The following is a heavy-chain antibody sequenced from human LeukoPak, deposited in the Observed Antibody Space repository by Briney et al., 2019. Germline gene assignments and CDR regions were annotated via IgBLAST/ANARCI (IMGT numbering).Heavy chain of an antibody. J-gene: IGHJ4*02. CDR3: AREVYDSSGYLDY. CDR2: IIPILGIA. D-gene: IGHD3-22*01. CDR1: GGTFSSYA. Sequence: SVKVSCTASGGTFSSYAISWVRQAPGQGLEWMGRIIPILGIANYAQKFQGRVTITADKSTSTAYMELSSLRSEDTAVYYCAREVYDSSGYLDYWGQGTLVTVSS. V-gene: IGHV1-69*04.